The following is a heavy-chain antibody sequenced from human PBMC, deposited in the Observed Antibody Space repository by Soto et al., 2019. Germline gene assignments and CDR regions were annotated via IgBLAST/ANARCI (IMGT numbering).Heavy chain of an antibody. D-gene: IGHD2-15*01. Sequence: HHGGSPRLACAASGFTFSSYPMSWARQAPGKGLEWVSAISSTSITINYADAVKGRFTISRDNSENTLYLQMNNLGAEDTAIYYCAKGFSSGGQFYFDYWGQGTLVTVSS. CDR1: GFTFSSYP. CDR2: ISSTSITI. V-gene: IGHV3-23*01. CDR3: AKGFSSGGQFYFDY. J-gene: IGHJ4*02.